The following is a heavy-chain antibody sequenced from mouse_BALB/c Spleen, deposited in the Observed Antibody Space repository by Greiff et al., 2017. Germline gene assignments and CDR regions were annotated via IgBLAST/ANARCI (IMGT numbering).Heavy chain of an antibody. D-gene: IGHD2-10*02. CDR1: GYAFTNYL. Sequence: VQLQQSGAELVRPGTSVKVSCKASGYAFTNYLIEWVKQRPGQGLEWIGVINPGSGGTNYNEKFKGKATLTADKSSSTAYMQLSSLKSDDSAVYFCAREEYGSYVAWFAYWGQGTLVTVSA. J-gene: IGHJ3*01. CDR3: AREEYGSYVAWFAY. V-gene: IGHV1-54*01. CDR2: INPGSGGT.